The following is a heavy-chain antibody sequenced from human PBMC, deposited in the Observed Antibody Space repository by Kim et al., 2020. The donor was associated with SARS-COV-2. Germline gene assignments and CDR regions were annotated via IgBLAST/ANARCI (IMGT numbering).Heavy chain of an antibody. CDR2: ISYDGSNK. V-gene: IGHV3-30*18. D-gene: IGHD3-9*01. CDR3: AKCLYDILTGYSYYYGMDV. Sequence: GGSLRLSCAASGFTFSSYGMHWVRQAPGKGLEWVAVISYDGSNKYYADSVKGRFTISRDNSKNTLYLQMNSLRAEDTAVYYCAKCLYDILTGYSYYYGMDVWGQGTTVTVSS. CDR1: GFTFSSYG. J-gene: IGHJ6*02.